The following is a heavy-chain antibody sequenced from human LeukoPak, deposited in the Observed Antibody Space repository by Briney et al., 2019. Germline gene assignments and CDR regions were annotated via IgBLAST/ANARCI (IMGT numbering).Heavy chain of an antibody. V-gene: IGHV4-39*01. CDR3: ARGGYSSGWYWLDP. CDR1: GGSISSSSYY. CDR2: IYYSGRT. D-gene: IGHD6-19*01. J-gene: IGHJ5*02. Sequence: PSETLSLTCTVSGGSISSSSYYWGWIRQPPGKGLECIGTIYYSGRTYYNPSLKSRVTISADTSKNQFSLKLNSVTAADTAVYYCARGGYSSGWYWLDPWGQGTLVTVSS.